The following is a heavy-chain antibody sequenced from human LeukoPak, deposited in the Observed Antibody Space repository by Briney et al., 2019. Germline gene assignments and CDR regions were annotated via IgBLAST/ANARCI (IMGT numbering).Heavy chain of an antibody. J-gene: IGHJ4*02. D-gene: IGHD3-9*01. Sequence: GGSLRLSCAASGFTVSSNYMNWVRQAPGKGLEWVAVIWFDGSNKYYADSVKGRFTISRDNSKNTLYLQMNSLRAEDTAVYYCARDRDTILEYCFDYWGQGTLVTVSS. CDR3: ARDRDTILEYCFDY. CDR2: IWFDGSNK. V-gene: IGHV3-33*08. CDR1: GFTVSSNY.